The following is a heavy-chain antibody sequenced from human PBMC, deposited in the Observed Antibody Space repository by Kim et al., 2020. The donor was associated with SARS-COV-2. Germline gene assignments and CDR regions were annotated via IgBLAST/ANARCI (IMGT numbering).Heavy chain of an antibody. CDR1: GFTFSSYD. J-gene: IGHJ6*02. CDR2: IGTAGDT. V-gene: IGHV3-13*01. CDR3: ARAGYGSGSYWGGYYYGMDV. Sequence: GSLRLSCTASGFTFSSYDMHWVRQATGKGLEWVSAIGTAGDTYYPGSVKGRFTISRENAKNSLYLQMNSLRAGDTAVYYCARAGYGSGSYWGGYYYGMDVWGQGTTVTVSS. D-gene: IGHD3-10*01.